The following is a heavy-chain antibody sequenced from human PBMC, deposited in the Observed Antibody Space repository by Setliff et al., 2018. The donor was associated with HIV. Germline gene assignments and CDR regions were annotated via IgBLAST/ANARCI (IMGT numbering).Heavy chain of an antibody. CDR1: SYSIDSGYY. V-gene: IGHV4-38-2*01. D-gene: IGHD5-18*01. CDR3: ATSGYSYAFNWFDP. Sequence: SETLSLTCAVSSYSIDSGYYWAWIRQSPGRGPEWIGSVYHGGNTYYNPSLKSRVTISMDTSKNRFSLKLSSVTAADTAFYYCATSGYSYAFNWFDPWGQGTLVTVSS. CDR2: VYHGGNT. J-gene: IGHJ5*02.